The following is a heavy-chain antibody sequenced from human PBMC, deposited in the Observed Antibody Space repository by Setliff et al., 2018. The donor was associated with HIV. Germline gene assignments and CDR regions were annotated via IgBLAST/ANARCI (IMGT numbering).Heavy chain of an antibody. J-gene: IGHJ4*02. V-gene: IGHV3-20*04. CDR2: TNWKGDRR. D-gene: IGHD3-3*01. Sequence: GGSLRLSCSASGFKFDDYGMSWVRQAPGKGLEWVSGTNWKGDRRSYADSVKGRFTVSRDNDKNSLYLQMNSLRVEDTAFYYCAREEPFWNGYYYTYYFDSWGQGTLVTVSS. CDR1: GFKFDDYG. CDR3: AREEPFWNGYYYTYYFDS.